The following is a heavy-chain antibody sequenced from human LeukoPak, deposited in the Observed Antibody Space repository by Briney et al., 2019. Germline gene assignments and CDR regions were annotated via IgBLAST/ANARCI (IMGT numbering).Heavy chain of an antibody. Sequence: GGSLRLSCAASGFTFSSYWMSWVRQAPGKGLEWVSSISSSSSYIYYADSVKGRFTISRDNSKNTLYLQMNSLRAEDTAVYYCAKDRQDYYGSGPYDYWGQGTLVTVSS. J-gene: IGHJ4*02. CDR2: ISSSSSYI. D-gene: IGHD3-10*01. CDR1: GFTFSSYW. CDR3: AKDRQDYYGSGPYDY. V-gene: IGHV3-21*01.